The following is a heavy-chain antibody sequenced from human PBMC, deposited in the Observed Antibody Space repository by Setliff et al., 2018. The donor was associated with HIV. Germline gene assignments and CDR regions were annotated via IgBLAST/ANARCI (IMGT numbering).Heavy chain of an antibody. CDR2: IYHSGST. CDR3: VRGGDSSSWYWGRWFDP. J-gene: IGHJ5*02. CDR1: GYSISSGYY. Sequence: SETLSLTCAVSGYSISSGYYWGWIRQPPGKGLEWIGSIYHSGSTYYNPSLKSRVTISVDTSKNQFSLKLNSVTAADTAVYDCVRGGDSSSWYWGRWFDPWGQGTLVTVSS. D-gene: IGHD6-13*01. V-gene: IGHV4-38-2*01.